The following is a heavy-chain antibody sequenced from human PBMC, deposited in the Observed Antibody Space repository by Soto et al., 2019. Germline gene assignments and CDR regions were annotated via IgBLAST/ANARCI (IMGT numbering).Heavy chain of an antibody. Sequence: SDTLSLTSTVSGGSISSYYWSWIRQPPGKGLEWIGYIYYSGSTNYTPSLKSRVTISVATSNNQFSLKLSSVTAADTTVYSCGRLRDGYNAVHFDYWGHGTLVTVSS. CDR2: IYYSGST. V-gene: IGHV4-59*01. D-gene: IGHD5-12*01. CDR3: GRLRDGYNAVHFDY. J-gene: IGHJ4*01. CDR1: GGSISSYY.